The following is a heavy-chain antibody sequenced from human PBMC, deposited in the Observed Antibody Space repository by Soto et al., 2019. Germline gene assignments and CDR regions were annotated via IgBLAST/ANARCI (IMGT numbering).Heavy chain of an antibody. CDR2: ISYDGSNK. V-gene: IGHV3-30*18. D-gene: IGHD1-1*01. CDR3: AKGPIPTGTTSNFMDV. CDR1: GFTFSSYG. Sequence: GGSLRLSCAASGFTFSSYGMHWVRQAPGKGLEWVAVISYDGSNKNYAYSGQGRFTTSRDNSKNTLYLQMNSLRAEDTAVYYCAKGPIPTGTTSNFMDVWGKGTTVTVSS. J-gene: IGHJ6*03.